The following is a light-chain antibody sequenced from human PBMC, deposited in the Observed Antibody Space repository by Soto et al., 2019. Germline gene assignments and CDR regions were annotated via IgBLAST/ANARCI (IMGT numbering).Light chain of an antibody. CDR3: QQSDDSPWT. J-gene: IGKJ1*01. Sequence: ETVLMQSPDPLSLSPGELVTLSCRASQSLPSNSLAWYQQKPGQPPRLLFYGASSRATGVPDRFVGSGSGTDFTLPVARLAAEDSAVYFGQQSDDSPWTFGQGTKVEV. CDR2: GAS. CDR1: QSLPSNS. V-gene: IGKV3-20*01.